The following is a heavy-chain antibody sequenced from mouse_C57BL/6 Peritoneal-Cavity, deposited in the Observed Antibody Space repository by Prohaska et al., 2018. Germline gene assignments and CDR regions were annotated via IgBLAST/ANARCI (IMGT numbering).Heavy chain of an antibody. J-gene: IGHJ3*01. D-gene: IGHD2-5*01. CDR2: LDPSDSET. CDR3: AREGSNYGFAY. V-gene: IGHV1-52*01. CDR1: VYTFTIYW. Sequence: QVQLQQPGAELVRRGSSVKLSCKASVYTFTIYWMHWVKQRPIQGLEWIGKLDPSDSETHYNKKFKDKAKLTVDKSSSTAYMQLSSLTSEDSAVYYGAREGSNYGFAYWGQGTLVTVSA.